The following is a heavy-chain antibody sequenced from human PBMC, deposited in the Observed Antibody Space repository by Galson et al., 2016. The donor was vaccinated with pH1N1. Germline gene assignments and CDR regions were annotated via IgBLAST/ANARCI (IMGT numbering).Heavy chain of an antibody. J-gene: IGHJ6*02. CDR2: ITGGYGTI. CDR3: ARELDTAMPYGQYGMDV. CDR1: GFTFSTYR. Sequence: SLRLSCAASGFTFSTYRMNWVRQAPGKGLEWVSYITGGYGTIYYADSVKGRFTMPRDNAKHSRYLQTNRLRAEDTAVYYCARELDTAMPYGQYGMDVMGQGTTVIVSS. D-gene: IGHD5-18*01. V-gene: IGHV3-48*01.